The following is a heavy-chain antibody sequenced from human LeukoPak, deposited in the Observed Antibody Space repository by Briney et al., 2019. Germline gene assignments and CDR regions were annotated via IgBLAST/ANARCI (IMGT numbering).Heavy chain of an antibody. CDR1: GYTFTSYD. Sequence: ASVMVSCKASGYTFTSYDINWVRQATGQGLEWMGWMNPNSGNTGYAQKFQGRVTITRNTSISTAYMELSSLRSEDTAVYYCARSPPHDAFDIGAKGTMVTVSS. J-gene: IGHJ3*02. CDR2: MNPNSGNT. V-gene: IGHV1-8*03. CDR3: ARSPPHDAFDI.